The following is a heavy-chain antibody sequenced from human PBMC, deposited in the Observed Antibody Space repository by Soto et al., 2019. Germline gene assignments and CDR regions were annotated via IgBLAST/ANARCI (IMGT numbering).Heavy chain of an antibody. Sequence: SETLSLTCTVSGASIRSSTYQWGWIRQPPGKGLEWIGEINHSGSTNYNPSLKSRVTISVDTSKNQFSLKLSSVTAADTAVYYCTRGRSYYYGSGSPNWFDPWGQGTLVTVSS. J-gene: IGHJ5*02. CDR1: GASIRSSTYQ. CDR2: INHSGST. CDR3: TRGRSYYYGSGSPNWFDP. D-gene: IGHD3-10*01. V-gene: IGHV4-39*07.